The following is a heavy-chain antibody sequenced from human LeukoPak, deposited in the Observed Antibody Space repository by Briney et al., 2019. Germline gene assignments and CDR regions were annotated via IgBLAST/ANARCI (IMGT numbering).Heavy chain of an antibody. CDR1: GFTFSDYY. V-gene: IGHV3-11*01. D-gene: IGHD3-3*01. J-gene: IGHJ6*02. CDR3: ARYSYDFWSGPTYYYYGMDV. Sequence: PGGSLRLSCAASGFTFSDYYMSWIRQAPGKGLXXXXXXXXXXXXIYYADSVKGRFTISRDNAKNSLYLQMNSLRAEDTAVYYCARYSYDFWSGPTYYYYGMDVWGQGTTVTVSS. CDR2: XXXXXXXI.